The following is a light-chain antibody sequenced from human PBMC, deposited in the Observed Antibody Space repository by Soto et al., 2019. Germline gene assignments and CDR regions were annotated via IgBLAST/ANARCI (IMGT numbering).Light chain of an antibody. V-gene: IGKV3-15*01. CDR3: QHYHSGHRIA. Sequence: EIVLSQSPATLSVSPGERATLVCRASQGISTLLAWYQQKPGQAPRLLIYAASTRAAGIPARFSGSGSETDFTLTINRLEPEDFALYYCQHYHSGHRIAFGQGTRLENK. CDR2: AAS. J-gene: IGKJ5*01. CDR1: QGISTL.